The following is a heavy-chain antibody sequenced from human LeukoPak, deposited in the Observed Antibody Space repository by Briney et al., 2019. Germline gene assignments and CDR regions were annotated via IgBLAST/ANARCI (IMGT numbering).Heavy chain of an antibody. CDR2: IYTSGST. D-gene: IGHD1-26*01. J-gene: IGHJ5*02. CDR3: ARDRYSGTRGNWFDP. Sequence: SETLSLTCTVSGGSISSYSWSWIRQPAGKGLEWIGRIYTSGSTNYNPSLKSRVTMSVDTSKNQFSLKLSSVTAADTAVYYCARDRYSGTRGNWFDPWGQGTLVTVSS. CDR1: GGSISSYS. V-gene: IGHV4-4*07.